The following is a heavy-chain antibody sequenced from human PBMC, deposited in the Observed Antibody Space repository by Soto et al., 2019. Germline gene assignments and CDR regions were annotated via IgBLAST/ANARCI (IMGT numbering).Heavy chain of an antibody. CDR3: AGHVLTYYDSSGYYPSEAFDI. CDR2: ISSSGSTI. V-gene: IGHV3-11*01. Sequence: PGGSLRLSCAASGFTFSDYYMSWIRQAPGKGLEWVSYISSSGSTIYYADSVKGRFTISRDNAKNSLYLQMNSLRAEDTAVYYCAGHVLTYYDSSGYYPSEAFDIWGQGTMVTVSS. J-gene: IGHJ3*02. CDR1: GFTFSDYY. D-gene: IGHD3-22*01.